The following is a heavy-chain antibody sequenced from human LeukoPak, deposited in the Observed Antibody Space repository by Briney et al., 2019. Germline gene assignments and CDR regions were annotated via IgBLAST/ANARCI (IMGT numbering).Heavy chain of an antibody. CDR3: AKDYCTGTNCYGDY. Sequence: GGSLRLSCAASGYTFNNYEFNWVRQAPGKGLEWVSYIYTNDRSIFYADSVKGRFTISRDNAKSSLYLQMNSLRAEDTAVYYCAKDYCTGTNCYGDYWGQGTLVTVSS. J-gene: IGHJ4*02. D-gene: IGHD2-2*01. CDR2: IYTNDRSI. CDR1: GYTFNNYE. V-gene: IGHV3-48*03.